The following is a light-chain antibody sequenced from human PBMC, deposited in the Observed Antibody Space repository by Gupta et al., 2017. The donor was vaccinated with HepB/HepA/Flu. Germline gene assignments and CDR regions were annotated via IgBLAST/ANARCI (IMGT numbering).Light chain of an antibody. CDR1: QGISTW. CDR2: SAS. V-gene: IGKV1-12*01. J-gene: IGKJ5*01. CDR3: QQSYSFPIT. Sequence: DIQMTQSPSSVSASVGDRVTITCRAIQGISTWLAWYQQKPGKAPNLLIHSASTLQSGVPSRFSGSGSGTDFTPTISNLQPEDFATYYCQQSYSFPITIGQGTRLEI.